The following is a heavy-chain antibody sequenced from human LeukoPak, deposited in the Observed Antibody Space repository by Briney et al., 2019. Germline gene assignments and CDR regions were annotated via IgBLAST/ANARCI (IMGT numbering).Heavy chain of an antibody. D-gene: IGHD2-15*01. Sequence: GRSLRLSCTASGFTFGDYAMSWVRQTPGKGLECVSVVTGSGGDTYYTGSVNGRFTISRDNSKNTLYLQMNSLRAEDTAVYYCARGTLEHCSGASCYPLDSWGQGTLVTVSS. CDR3: ARGTLEHCSGASCYPLDS. J-gene: IGHJ5*01. V-gene: IGHV3-23*01. CDR1: GFTFGDYA. CDR2: VTGSGGDT.